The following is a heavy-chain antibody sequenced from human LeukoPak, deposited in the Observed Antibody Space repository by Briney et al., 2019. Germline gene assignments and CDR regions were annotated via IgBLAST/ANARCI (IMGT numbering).Heavy chain of an antibody. D-gene: IGHD2-2*01. CDR1: GFTFSSYA. J-gene: IGHJ6*02. CDR2: ISYDGSNK. V-gene: IGHV3-30*04. Sequence: GGSLRLSCAASGFTFSSYAMHWVRQAPGKGLEGVAVISYDGSNKYYADSVKGRFTISRDNSKNTLYLQMNSLRAEDTAVYYCARDLKFVHCSSTSCLELYYYYGMDVWGQGTTVTVSS. CDR3: ARDLKFVHCSSTSCLELYYYYGMDV.